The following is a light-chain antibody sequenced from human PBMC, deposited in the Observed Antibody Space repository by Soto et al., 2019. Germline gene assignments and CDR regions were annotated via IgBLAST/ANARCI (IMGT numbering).Light chain of an antibody. V-gene: IGKV3-15*01. CDR3: QQYDSSPKT. J-gene: IGKJ1*01. CDR2: GAS. CDR1: QSVSSN. Sequence: ETVMTQFPATLSVSPGDRATLSCRASQSVSSNLAWYQQKPGQAPRLLIYGASTRATGIPARFSGSGSGTEFTLTISSLQSEDFAAYYCQQYDSSPKTFGQGTKVDIK.